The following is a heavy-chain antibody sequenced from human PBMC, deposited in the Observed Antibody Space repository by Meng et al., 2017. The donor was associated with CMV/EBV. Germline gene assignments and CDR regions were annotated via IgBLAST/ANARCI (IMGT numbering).Heavy chain of an antibody. V-gene: IGHV1-2*02. CDR3: ARDFSLVEMATIFDY. CDR2: INPNSGST. J-gene: IGHJ4*02. Sequence: SGYTFTAYYMHWVRQAPGQGLEWMGWINPNSGSTNYAQNFQGRVTMTRDTSISTAYMELSRLRSDDTAIYYCARDFSLVEMATIFDYWGQGTLVTVSS. D-gene: IGHD5-24*01. CDR1: GYTFTAYY.